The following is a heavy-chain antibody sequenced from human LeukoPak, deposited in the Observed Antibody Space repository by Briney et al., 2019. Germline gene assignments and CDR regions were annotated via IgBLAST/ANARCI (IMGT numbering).Heavy chain of an antibody. CDR1: GGSLSGYY. CDR3: GRLGYAQPGSSRLERRGNWFYP. J-gene: IGHJ5*02. V-gene: IGHV4-34*01. Sequence: SETLSLTCAVYGGSLSGYYWSWIRQPPAHGLEWIGEINHSGSTNYNPSLKSRVTISVDTSKSQFSLKLSSVTAPDTGVYYGGRLGYAQPGSSRLERRGNWFYPWGQGTVVTVSS. D-gene: IGHD1-1*01. CDR2: INHSGST.